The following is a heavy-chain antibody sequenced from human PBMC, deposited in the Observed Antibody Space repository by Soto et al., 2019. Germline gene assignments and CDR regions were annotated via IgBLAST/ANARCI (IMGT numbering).Heavy chain of an antibody. CDR3: ASGQDYDFWSGYYRAWFDP. CDR2: INHSGST. D-gene: IGHD3-3*01. Sequence: PSETLSLTCAFYGGSFSGYYWSLIRQPPGKGLEWIGEINHSGSTNYNPSLKSRVTISVDTSKNQFSLKLSSVTAADTAVYYCASGQDYDFWSGYYRAWFDPWGQGTLVTVSS. J-gene: IGHJ5*02. CDR1: GGSFSGYY. V-gene: IGHV4-34*01.